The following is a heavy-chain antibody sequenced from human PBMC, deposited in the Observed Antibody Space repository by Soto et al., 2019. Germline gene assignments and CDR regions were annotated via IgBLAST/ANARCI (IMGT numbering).Heavy chain of an antibody. D-gene: IGHD2-2*01. CDR1: GGTFSSYA. CDR3: ARHDCVSSSCYYYYYYGMDV. CDR2: IIPIFGTA. J-gene: IGHJ6*02. V-gene: IGHV1-69*13. Sequence: SVKVSCKASGGTFSSYAISWVRQAPRQGLGWMGGIIPIFGTANYAQKFQGRVTITADESTSTAYMELSSLRSEDTAVYYCARHDCVSSSCYYYYYYGMDVWGQGTTVTV.